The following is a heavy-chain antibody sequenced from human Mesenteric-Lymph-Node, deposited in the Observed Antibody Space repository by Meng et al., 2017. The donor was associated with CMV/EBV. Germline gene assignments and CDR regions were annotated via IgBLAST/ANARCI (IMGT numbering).Heavy chain of an antibody. Sequence: GESLKISCAASGFTFSDYYMSWIRQAPGKGLEWVSYISSSGSTIYYADSVKGRFTISRDNARNSLYLQMNSLRAEDTAVYYCARSDWTFDYWGQGTLVTVSS. CDR1: GFTFSDYY. D-gene: IGHD2-21*02. J-gene: IGHJ4*02. CDR2: ISSSGSTI. CDR3: ARSDWTFDY. V-gene: IGHV3-11*01.